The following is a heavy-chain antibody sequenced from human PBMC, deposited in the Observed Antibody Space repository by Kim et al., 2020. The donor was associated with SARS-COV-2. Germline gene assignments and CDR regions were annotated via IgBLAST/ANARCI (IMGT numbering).Heavy chain of an antibody. D-gene: IGHD3-10*01. CDR2: ISWDGGST. CDR1: GFTFDDYA. CDR3: AKDTRHMVLWFGELWGSFDY. V-gene: IGHV3-43D*03. J-gene: IGHJ4*02. Sequence: GGSLRLSCAASGFTFDDYAMHWVRQAPGKGLEWVSLISWDGGSTYYADSVKGRFTISRDNSKNSLYLQMNSLRAEDTALYYCAKDTRHMVLWFGELWGSFDYWGQGTLVTVSS.